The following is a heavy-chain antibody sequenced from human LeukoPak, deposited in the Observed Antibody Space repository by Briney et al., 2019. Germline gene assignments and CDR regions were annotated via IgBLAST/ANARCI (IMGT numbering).Heavy chain of an antibody. CDR3: ARLDKAGTGYFQH. CDR2: INAGNGNT. CDR1: GYTFTSYA. J-gene: IGHJ1*01. V-gene: IGHV1-3*01. Sequence: AASVKVSCKASGYTFTSYAMHWVRQAPGQRLEWMGWINAGNGNTKYSQKFQGRVTITRDTSASTAYMELSSLRSEDTAVYYCARLDKAGTGYFQHWGQGTLVTVSS. D-gene: IGHD6-19*01.